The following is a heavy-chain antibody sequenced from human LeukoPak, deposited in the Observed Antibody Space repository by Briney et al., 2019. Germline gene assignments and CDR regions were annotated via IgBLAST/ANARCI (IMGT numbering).Heavy chain of an antibody. Sequence: SETLSLTCTVSGGSISSGGYYWSWIRQHPGKGLEWIGYIYYSGSTYYNPSLKSRVTISVDTSKNQFSLKLSSVTAADTAVYYCARGARRGYSYEGDFDYWGQGTLVTVSS. CDR1: GGSISSGGYY. J-gene: IGHJ4*02. D-gene: IGHD5-18*01. CDR3: ARGARRGYSYEGDFDY. CDR2: IYYSGST. V-gene: IGHV4-31*03.